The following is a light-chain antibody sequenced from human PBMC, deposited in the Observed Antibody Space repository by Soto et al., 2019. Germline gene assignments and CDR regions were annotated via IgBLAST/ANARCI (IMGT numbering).Light chain of an antibody. CDR3: QQYNNWPRK. V-gene: IGKV3-15*01. J-gene: IGKJ1*01. Sequence: EIVMTQSPATLSVSPGERATLSCRASQSVSSSLAWYQQKPGQAPSLLIYGASTRATGVPARFSGSGSGTEFSLTISSLQSEDFPVYYCQQYNNWPRKFGQGTKV. CDR2: GAS. CDR1: QSVSSS.